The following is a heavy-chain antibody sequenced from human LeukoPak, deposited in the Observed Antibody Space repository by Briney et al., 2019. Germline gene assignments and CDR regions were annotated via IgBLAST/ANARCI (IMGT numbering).Heavy chain of an antibody. CDR2: ISGSGGST. V-gene: IGHV3-23*01. CDR3: AKGTDYGDYADAFDI. Sequence: PGGSLRLSCAACGFTFSSYAMSWVRQAPGKGLEWVSTISGSGGSTYYADSVKGRFTISRDNSKNTLYLQMNSLRAEDTAVYYCAKGTDYGDYADAFDIWGQGTMVTVSS. D-gene: IGHD4-17*01. CDR1: GFTFSSYA. J-gene: IGHJ3*02.